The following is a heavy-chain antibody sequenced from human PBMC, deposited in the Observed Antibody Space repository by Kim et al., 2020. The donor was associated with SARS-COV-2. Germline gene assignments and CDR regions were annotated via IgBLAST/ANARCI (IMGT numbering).Heavy chain of an antibody. Sequence: SETLSLTCTVSGGSISSSSYYWGWIRQPPGKGLEWIGSIYYSGSTYYNPSLKSRVTISVDTSKNQFSLKLSSVTAADTAVYYCARHLYGSGTLIPDSYYYGMDVWGQGTTVTVSS. D-gene: IGHD3-10*01. V-gene: IGHV4-39*01. CDR1: GGSISSSSYY. CDR2: IYYSGST. J-gene: IGHJ6*02. CDR3: ARHLYGSGTLIPDSYYYGMDV.